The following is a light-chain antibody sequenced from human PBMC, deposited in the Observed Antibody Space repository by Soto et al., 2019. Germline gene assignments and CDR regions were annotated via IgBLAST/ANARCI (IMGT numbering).Light chain of an antibody. CDR3: QQHNGYSERM. Sequence: DIQMTQSPSTLSASAGDRVTITCRASQSISTWLAWYQQKPGKAPKLLIYGASSLASGVPSRFSGSGSGTEFTLTISSLQPDDFATYYCQQHNGYSERMFGQGTRWISN. V-gene: IGKV1-5*01. J-gene: IGKJ1*01. CDR1: QSISTW. CDR2: GAS.